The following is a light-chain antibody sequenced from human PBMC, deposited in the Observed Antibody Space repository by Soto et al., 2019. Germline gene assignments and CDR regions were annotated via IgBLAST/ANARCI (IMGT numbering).Light chain of an antibody. Sequence: EIVLTQSPGTLSLSPGERATLSCRASQSVSTYLAWYQHKPGQAPRLLIYDASNRATGIPARFSGSGSGTDFTLTISSLEPEDFAVYYCQQRRYWLTFGGGTKVDIK. CDR3: QQRRYWLT. CDR1: QSVSTY. V-gene: IGKV3-11*01. J-gene: IGKJ4*01. CDR2: DAS.